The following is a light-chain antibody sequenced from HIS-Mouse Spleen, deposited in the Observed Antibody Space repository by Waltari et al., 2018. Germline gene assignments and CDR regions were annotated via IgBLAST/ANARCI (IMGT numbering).Light chain of an antibody. Sequence: SYELTHPPSVSVSPGQTARITCPGDALPTKYAYWYQQKSGQAPMLVMYEDSKRPSGIPERFSGSSSGRMATLTISGAQVEDEADYYCYSTDSSGNHRVFGGGTKMTVL. J-gene: IGLJ2*01. CDR1: ALPTKY. CDR2: EDS. CDR3: YSTDSSGNHRV. V-gene: IGLV3-10*01.